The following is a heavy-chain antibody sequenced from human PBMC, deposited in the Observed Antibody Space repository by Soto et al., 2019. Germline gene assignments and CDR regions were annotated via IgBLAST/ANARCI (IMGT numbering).Heavy chain of an antibody. CDR2: VSAYNGER. D-gene: IGHD6-19*01. CDR1: GYTFTNYG. Sequence: VQLVQSGAEVKKPGASVKVSCKASGYTFTNYGINWVRQAPGQGLEWLGWVSAYNGERRYAQRVQARVIMTTDTSTTTAYMELRSLRSDDSAVYYCSRGTSIPVSGYYWGQGTLVTVFS. CDR3: SRGTSIPVSGYY. J-gene: IGHJ4*01. V-gene: IGHV1-18*01.